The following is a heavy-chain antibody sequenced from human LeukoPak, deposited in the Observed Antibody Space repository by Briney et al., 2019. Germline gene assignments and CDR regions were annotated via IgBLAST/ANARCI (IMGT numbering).Heavy chain of an antibody. CDR3: ARSLLTDPIWFGERSTGGWFDP. Sequence: GGSLRLSCAASGYTFSSYGMHWVRQAPGKGLEWVAFIRYDGSNKYYADSVKGRFTISRDNSKNTLYLQMNSLRAEDTAVYYCARSLLTDPIWFGERSTGGWFDPWGQGTLVTVSS. D-gene: IGHD3-10*01. CDR1: GYTFSSYG. CDR2: IRYDGSNK. V-gene: IGHV3-30*02. J-gene: IGHJ5*02.